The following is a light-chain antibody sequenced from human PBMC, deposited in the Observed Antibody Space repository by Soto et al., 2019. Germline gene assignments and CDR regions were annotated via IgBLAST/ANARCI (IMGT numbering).Light chain of an antibody. CDR3: QQYNNYWT. CDR1: QSISSW. CDR2: DAS. Sequence: DIQMTQSASTLSASLGDRVTITCRASQSISSWLAWYQQKPGKAPKLLIYDASSLESGVPSRFSGSGSATEFTLTISSLQPDDFATYYCQQYNNYWTFGQGTRWIS. V-gene: IGKV1-5*01. J-gene: IGKJ1*01.